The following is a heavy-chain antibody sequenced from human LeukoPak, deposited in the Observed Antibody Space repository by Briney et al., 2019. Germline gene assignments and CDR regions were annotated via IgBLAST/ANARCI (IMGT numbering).Heavy chain of an antibody. J-gene: IGHJ3*02. Sequence: GGSLRLSCAASGFTFNNYAMSWVRQAPGKGLEWVSAISGSGGNTYYADSVKGRFTISRDNSKNTLFLQMNSLRAEDTAVYYCTRSLRDGYNSDAFDIWGQGTMVTVSS. D-gene: IGHD5-24*01. CDR3: TRSLRDGYNSDAFDI. CDR1: GFTFNNYA. CDR2: ISGSGGNT. V-gene: IGHV3-23*01.